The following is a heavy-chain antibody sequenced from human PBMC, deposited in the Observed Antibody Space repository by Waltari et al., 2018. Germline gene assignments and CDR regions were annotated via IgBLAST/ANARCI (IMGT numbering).Heavy chain of an antibody. Sequence: QVQLQQWGAGLLKPSETLSLTCAVYGGSFSGYYWSWIRQPPGKGLEWIGEINHSGSTNYNPSRKSRVTISVDTSKNQFSLKLSSVTAADTAVYYCARAKGYCTNGVCSTRYYYMDVWGKGTTVTVSS. CDR3: ARAKGYCTNGVCSTRYYYMDV. J-gene: IGHJ6*03. CDR2: INHSGST. D-gene: IGHD2-8*01. V-gene: IGHV4-34*01. CDR1: GGSFSGYY.